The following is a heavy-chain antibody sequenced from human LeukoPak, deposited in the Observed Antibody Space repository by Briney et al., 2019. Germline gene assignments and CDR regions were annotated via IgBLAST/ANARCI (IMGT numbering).Heavy chain of an antibody. J-gene: IGHJ4*02. CDR1: GGSIRSNYY. Sequence: SETLSLTCTVSGGSIRSNYYWGWIRQPPGKGLEWIGSIYYSGNSYYNPSLKSRVTISVDTSKNQFSLKLSSVTAADTAVYYCARHRSGWLQSSFDYWGQGTLVTVSS. CDR3: ARHRSGWLQSSFDY. CDR2: IYYSGNS. D-gene: IGHD5-24*01. V-gene: IGHV4-39*01.